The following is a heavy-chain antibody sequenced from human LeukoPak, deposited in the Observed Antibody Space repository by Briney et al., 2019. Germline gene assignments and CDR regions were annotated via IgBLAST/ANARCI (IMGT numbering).Heavy chain of an antibody. J-gene: IGHJ4*02. CDR2: MNPTSGHT. CDR3: ARSPVGVRKKHDF. V-gene: IGHV1-8*01. D-gene: IGHD3-10*01. CDR1: GYTFTNYE. Sequence: ASVKVSCKASGYTFTNYEINLVRQATGQGLEWMGWMNPTSGHTGYAQKFQGRVTMTRDTSISTAYMELNSLTSEDTAVYYCARSPVGVRKKHDFWGQGTLVIVSS.